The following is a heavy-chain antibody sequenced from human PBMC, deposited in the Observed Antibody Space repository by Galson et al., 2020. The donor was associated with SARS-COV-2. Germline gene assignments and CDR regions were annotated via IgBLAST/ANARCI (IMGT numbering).Heavy chain of an antibody. Sequence: SYGISWVRQAPGQGLEWMGWISAYNGNTNYAQKLQGRVTMTTETSTSTAYMELRSLGSDDTAVYYCSRSCLYVYVWGSYRHTYIDYWGLGTLFIVSS. CDR2: ISAYNGNT. V-gene: IGHV1-18*01. J-gene: IGHJ4*02. D-gene: IGHD3-16*02. CDR1: SYG. CDR3: SRSCLYVYVWGSYRHTYIDY.